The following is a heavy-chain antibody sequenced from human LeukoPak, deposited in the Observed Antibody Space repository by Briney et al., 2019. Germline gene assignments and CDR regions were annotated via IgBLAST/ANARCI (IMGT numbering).Heavy chain of an antibody. V-gene: IGHV4-34*01. CDR1: GGSISSYY. Sequence: SETLSLTCTVSGGSISSYYWSWIRQPAGKGLEWIGEINHSGSTNYNPSLKSRVTISVDTSKNQFSLKLSSVTAADTAVYHCARGATVTWWGQGTLVTVSS. CDR3: ARGATVTW. CDR2: INHSGST. J-gene: IGHJ4*02. D-gene: IGHD4-17*01.